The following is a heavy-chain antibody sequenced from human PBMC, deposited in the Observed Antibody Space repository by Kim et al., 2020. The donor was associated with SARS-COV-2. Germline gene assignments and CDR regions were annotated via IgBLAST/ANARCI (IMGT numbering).Heavy chain of an antibody. J-gene: IGHJ4*02. CDR3: AKDPRYCSSTSCPWPRGFDY. Sequence: RFTISRDNSKNTLYLQMNSLRAEDTAVYYCAKDPRYCSSTSCPWPRGFDYWGQGTLVTVSS. V-gene: IGHV3-23*01. D-gene: IGHD2-2*01.